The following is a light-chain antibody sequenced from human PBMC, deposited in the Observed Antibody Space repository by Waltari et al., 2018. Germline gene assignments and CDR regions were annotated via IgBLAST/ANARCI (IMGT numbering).Light chain of an antibody. CDR1: QDISNY. Sequence: DIQMTKSPSAVSASVGDRVTITCRASQDISNYLAWFQQKPGKAPKRLIFAASSLQSGVPSRFSGSESATEFTLTISNLQPEDFGTYYCLQDNTYPWTFGQGTRVDI. CDR3: LQDNTYPWT. CDR2: AAS. V-gene: IGKV1-17*03. J-gene: IGKJ1*01.